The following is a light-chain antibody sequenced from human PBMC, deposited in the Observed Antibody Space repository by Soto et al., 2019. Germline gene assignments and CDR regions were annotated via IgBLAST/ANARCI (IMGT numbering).Light chain of an antibody. Sequence: DVVMTQSPLSLPVTLGQPASISCRSSQSLVYSDRNTYLNWFQQRPGQSPRRLIYKVSNRDSGVPDRLSGSGSGTDFTLKISRVEAEDVGVYYCMQGTHWPWTFGQGTKVEIK. V-gene: IGKV2-30*01. CDR3: MQGTHWPWT. CDR1: QSLVYSDRNTY. CDR2: KVS. J-gene: IGKJ1*01.